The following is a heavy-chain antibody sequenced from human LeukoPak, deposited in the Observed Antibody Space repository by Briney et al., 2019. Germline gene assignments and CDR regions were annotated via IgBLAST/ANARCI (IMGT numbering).Heavy chain of an antibody. CDR1: GFTFSSYSMN. CDR2: IYYTGST. J-gene: IGHJ4*02. CDR3: ARAAMVRGVIASLHY. D-gene: IGHD3-10*01. Sequence: GSLRLSCAASGFTFSSYSMNWVRQPPGKGLEWIGSIYYTGSTYYNPSLKSRVTISVDTSKNQFSLRLSSVTAADTAFYYCARAAMVRGVIASLHYWGQGTLVTVSS. V-gene: IGHV4-39*01.